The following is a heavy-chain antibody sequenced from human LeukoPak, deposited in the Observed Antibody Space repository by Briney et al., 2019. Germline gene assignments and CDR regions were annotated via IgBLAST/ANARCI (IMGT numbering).Heavy chain of an antibody. D-gene: IGHD3-16*02. CDR1: GFTFSNAW. CDR3: TTDLYYDYVWGSYRHFDY. Sequence: PGGSLRLSCAASGFTFSNAWMSWVRQAPGKGLEWVGRIKSKTDGGTTDYAAPVKDRFTISRDDSKNTLYLQMNSLKPEDTTVYYCTTDLYYDYVWGSYRHFDYWGQGTLVTVSS. CDR2: IKSKTDGGTT. V-gene: IGHV3-15*01. J-gene: IGHJ4*02.